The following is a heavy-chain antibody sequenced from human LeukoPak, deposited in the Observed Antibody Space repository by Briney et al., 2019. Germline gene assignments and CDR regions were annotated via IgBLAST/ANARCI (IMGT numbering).Heavy chain of an antibody. J-gene: IGHJ4*02. CDR2: ISYDGSNK. CDR3: ARGSGTTPPY. CDR1: GFTFSSYA. D-gene: IGHD1-7*01. V-gene: IGHV3-30-3*01. Sequence: PGGSLRLSCAASGFTFSSYAMHWVRQAPGKGLEWVAVISYDGSNKYYADSVKGRFTISRDNSKYTLYLQMNSLRAEDTAVYYCARGSGTTPPYWGQGTLVTVSS.